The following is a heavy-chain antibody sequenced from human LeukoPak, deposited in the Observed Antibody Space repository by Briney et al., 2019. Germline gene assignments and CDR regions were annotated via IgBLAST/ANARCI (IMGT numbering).Heavy chain of an antibody. CDR1: GFTFSIHW. CDR2: INQDGSEK. CDR3: AREYSGSYTFDY. V-gene: IGHV3-7*01. D-gene: IGHD1-26*01. Sequence: GGSLRLSCVASGFTFSIHWMTWVRQAPGKGLEWVANINQDGSEKYYVDSVKGRFSISRDNAENSVYLQMHSLRAEDTAVYYCAREYSGSYTFDYWGLGTLVTVSS. J-gene: IGHJ4*02.